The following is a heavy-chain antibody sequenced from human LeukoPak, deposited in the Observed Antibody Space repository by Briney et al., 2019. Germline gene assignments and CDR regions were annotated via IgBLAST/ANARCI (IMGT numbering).Heavy chain of an antibody. Sequence: PGGSLRLSCAASGFTVSSNYMSWVRQAPGKGLECVSVIYSGGSTNYADSVKGRFTISRDNSKNTLYLQMNRLRAEDTAVYYCARDPDCSGGTCYFDYWGQGTLVTVSS. J-gene: IGHJ4*02. CDR3: ARDPDCSGGTCYFDY. V-gene: IGHV3-53*01. CDR2: IYSGGST. CDR1: GFTVSSNY. D-gene: IGHD2-15*01.